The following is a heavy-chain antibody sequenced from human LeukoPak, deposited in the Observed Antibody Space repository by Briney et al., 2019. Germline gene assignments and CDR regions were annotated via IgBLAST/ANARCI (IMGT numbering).Heavy chain of an antibody. Sequence: GESLKISCKGSGYSFTSYWIGWVRQMPGKGLEWMGIIYPGDSDTRYSPSFQGQVTISADKSISTAYLQWSSLKASDTAMYYCARGTFLMSGSSVFVMGEFDYWGQGTLVTVSS. J-gene: IGHJ4*02. CDR3: ARGTFLMSGSSVFVMGEFDY. CDR2: IYPGDSDT. D-gene: IGHD6-6*01. CDR1: GYSFTSYW. V-gene: IGHV5-51*01.